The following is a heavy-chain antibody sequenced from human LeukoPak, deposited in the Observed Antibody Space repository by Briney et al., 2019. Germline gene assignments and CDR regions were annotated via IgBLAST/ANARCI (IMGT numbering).Heavy chain of an antibody. Sequence: GSLRLSCAASGFTFTNAWMSWVRQAPGKGLEWVSAISGSGGSTYYADSVKGRFTISRDNSKNTLYLQMNSLRAEDTAIYYCAKDGSSRETDYWGQGTLVTVSS. CDR1: GFTFTNAW. D-gene: IGHD6-13*01. J-gene: IGHJ4*02. CDR3: AKDGSSRETDY. V-gene: IGHV3-23*01. CDR2: ISGSGGST.